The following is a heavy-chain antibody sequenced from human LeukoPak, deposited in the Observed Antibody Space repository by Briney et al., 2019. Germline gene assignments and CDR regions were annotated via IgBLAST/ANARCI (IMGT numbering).Heavy chain of an antibody. CDR1: GFTFSNYA. D-gene: IGHD4-11*01. Sequence: PGGSLRLSCAVSGFTFSNYAMSWVRQAPEKGLEWVSGISGSGGSTYYADSVKGRFTISRDNSKNTLYLQMNSLRAEDTAVYYCAKGRTTVTTNNYYGMDVWGQGTTVTVSS. J-gene: IGHJ6*02. V-gene: IGHV3-23*01. CDR3: AKGRTTVTTNNYYGMDV. CDR2: ISGSGGST.